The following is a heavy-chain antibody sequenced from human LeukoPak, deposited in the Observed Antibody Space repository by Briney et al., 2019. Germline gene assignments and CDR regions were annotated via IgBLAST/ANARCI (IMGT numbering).Heavy chain of an antibody. V-gene: IGHV4-34*01. CDR2: IDHSGST. Sequence: SETLSLTCAVYGGSFSGYYWSWIRQPPGKGLDWIGEIDHSGSTNYNPSLKSRVTISVDTSKNQFSLKLSSVTAADTAVYYCATAIVGAAKHFDYWGQGTLVTVSS. D-gene: IGHD1-26*01. CDR1: GGSFSGYY. CDR3: ATAIVGAAKHFDY. J-gene: IGHJ4*02.